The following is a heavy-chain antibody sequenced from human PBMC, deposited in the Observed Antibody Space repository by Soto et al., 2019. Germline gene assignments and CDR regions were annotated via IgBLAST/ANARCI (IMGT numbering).Heavy chain of an antibody. CDR1: GYTFTGYY. J-gene: IGHJ4*02. CDR2: IIPIFGTA. D-gene: IGHD6-13*01. V-gene: IGHV1-69*13. CDR3: AISPYSSSWYGVY. Sequence: ASVKVSCKASGYTFTGYYMHWVRQAPGQGLEWMGGIIPIFGTANYAQKFQGRVTITADESTSTAYMELSSLRSEDTAVYYCAISPYSSSWYGVYWGQGTLVTVSS.